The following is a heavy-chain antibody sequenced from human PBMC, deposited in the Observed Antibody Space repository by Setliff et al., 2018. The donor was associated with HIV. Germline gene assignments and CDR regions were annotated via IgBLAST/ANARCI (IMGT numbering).Heavy chain of an antibody. CDR3: VRGPQFTPH. Sequence: GGSLRLSCAGSGFTFAAAWISWVRQAPGKGLEWVSYISSSSSSIYHADSVKGRFTISRDNAKNTLYLQMNRLRADDTAVYYCVRGPQFTPHWGQGTLVTVSS. CDR2: ISSSSSSI. D-gene: IGHD3-16*01. CDR1: GFTFAAAW. J-gene: IGHJ4*02. V-gene: IGHV3-48*04.